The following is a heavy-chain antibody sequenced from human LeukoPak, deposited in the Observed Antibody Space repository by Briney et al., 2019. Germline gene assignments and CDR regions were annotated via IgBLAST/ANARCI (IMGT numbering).Heavy chain of an antibody. V-gene: IGHV3-48*03. CDR2: ISSSGSTI. CDR1: GFTFSSYE. Sequence: GGSLRLSCAASGFTFSSYEMNWVRQAPGKGLEWVSYISSSGSTIYYADSVKGRFTISRDNSKNTLYLQMNSLRAGDTAVYYCARDLKRGYSSGRYSWGTGSSNDYWGQGTLVTVSS. CDR3: ARDLKRGYSSGRYSWGTGSSNDY. J-gene: IGHJ4*02. D-gene: IGHD6-19*01.